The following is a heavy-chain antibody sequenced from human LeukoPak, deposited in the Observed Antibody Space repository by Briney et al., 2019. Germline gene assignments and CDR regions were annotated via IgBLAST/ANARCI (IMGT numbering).Heavy chain of an antibody. CDR3: AKALTSGWYLDAFNI. V-gene: IGHV3-23*01. CDR2: ISGSGGST. J-gene: IGHJ3*02. CDR1: GFTFSSYA. Sequence: GGSLRLSCAASGFTFSSYATSWVRQAPGKGLEWVSAISGSGGSTYYADSVKGRFTISRDNSKNTLFLEMNSLRAEDTAVYYCAKALTSGWYLDAFNIWGQGTMVTVSS. D-gene: IGHD6-19*01.